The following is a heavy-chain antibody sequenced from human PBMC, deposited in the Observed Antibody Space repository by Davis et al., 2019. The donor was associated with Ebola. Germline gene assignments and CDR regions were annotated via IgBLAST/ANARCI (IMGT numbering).Heavy chain of an antibody. CDR2: ISGYNLKT. J-gene: IGHJ4*02. CDR3: ARPRGLAVTLFDY. CDR1: GYTFTSYG. V-gene: IGHV1-18*01. Sequence: ASVKVSCKTSGYTFTSYGVSWVRQAPGQGLEWMGWISGYNLKTTYAQKFQGRVTMTINTSTDTAYMELRSLRSDDTAVYYCARPRGLAVTLFDYWGQGTLVTVSS. D-gene: IGHD4-17*01.